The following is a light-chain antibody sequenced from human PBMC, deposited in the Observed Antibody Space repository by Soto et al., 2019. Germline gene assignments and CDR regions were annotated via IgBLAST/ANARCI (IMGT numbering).Light chain of an antibody. J-gene: IGKJ2*01. CDR1: QTISNY. Sequence: DIQMTQSPSSLAASVGDRITITCRASQTISNYLNWYQQKPGKAPKLLIYAISSLYGGVPSRFSGSGSGTDFTLTITSLQPEDFETYSRQQSYNTPHTFGQGTKVDIK. V-gene: IGKV1-39*01. CDR3: QQSYNTPHT. CDR2: AIS.